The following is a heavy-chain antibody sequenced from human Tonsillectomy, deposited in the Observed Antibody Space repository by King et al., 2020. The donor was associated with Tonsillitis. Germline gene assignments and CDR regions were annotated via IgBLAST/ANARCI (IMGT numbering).Heavy chain of an antibody. Sequence: VQLVESGGGLVQPGGSLRVSCAASGFTFSSYVMNWVRQAPGKGLEWVSGISGSGGGTYYADSVKGRFTISRDNSKNTLFLQMNSLRPEDTAVYYCAKVPPASSCYCYGMDVWGQGTTVTVSS. CDR1: GFTFSSYV. CDR2: ISGSGGGT. D-gene: IGHD1-26*01. CDR3: AKVPPASSCYCYGMDV. V-gene: IGHV3-23*04. J-gene: IGHJ6*02.